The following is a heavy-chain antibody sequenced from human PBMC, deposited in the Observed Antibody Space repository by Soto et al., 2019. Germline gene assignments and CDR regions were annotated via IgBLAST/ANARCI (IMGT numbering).Heavy chain of an antibody. J-gene: IGHJ6*03. D-gene: IGHD2-15*01. Sequence: QVQLVQSGAEVKKPGASVKVSCKASGYTFTSYAMHWVRQAPGQRLEWMGWINAGNGNTKYSQKFQGRVTITRDTSASTADMELSSLRSEDTAVYYCAIGNMGCSGGSCYYRDMDVWGKGTTVTVSS. CDR1: GYTFTSYA. CDR2: INAGNGNT. CDR3: AIGNMGCSGGSCYYRDMDV. V-gene: IGHV1-3*01.